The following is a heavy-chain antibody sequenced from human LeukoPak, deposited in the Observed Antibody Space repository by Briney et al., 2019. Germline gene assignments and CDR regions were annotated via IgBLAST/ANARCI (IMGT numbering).Heavy chain of an antibody. CDR1: GYTFTSYA. CDR3: ARALHPWAFDI. J-gene: IGHJ3*02. Sequence: GASVKVSCKASGYTFTSYAMNWVRQAPGQGLEWMGIINPSGGSTSYAQKFQGRVTMTRDTSTSTVYMELSSLRSEDTAVYYCARALHPWAFDIWGQGTMVTVSS. V-gene: IGHV1-46*01. CDR2: INPSGGST.